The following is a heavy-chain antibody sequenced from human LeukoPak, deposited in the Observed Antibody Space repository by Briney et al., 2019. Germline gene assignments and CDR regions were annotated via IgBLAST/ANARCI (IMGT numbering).Heavy chain of an antibody. J-gene: IGHJ4*02. D-gene: IGHD3-3*01. V-gene: IGHV3-21*01. CDR1: GFTFSSYS. Sequence: PGGSLRLSCAASGFTFSSYSMNWVRQAPGKGLEWVSSISSSSSYIYYADSVKGRFTISRDNAKNSLYLQMNSLRAEDTAVYYCARDNYDFWSGMAGGYWGQGTLVTVSS. CDR3: ARDNYDFWSGMAGGY. CDR2: ISSSSSYI.